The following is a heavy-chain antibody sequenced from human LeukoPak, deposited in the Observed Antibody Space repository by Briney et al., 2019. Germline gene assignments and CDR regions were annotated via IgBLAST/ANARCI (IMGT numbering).Heavy chain of an antibody. CDR3: ASTGNWYAFDI. CDR2: INHSGST. D-gene: IGHD1-14*01. CDR1: GGSFSGYY. J-gene: IGHJ3*02. V-gene: IGHV4-34*01. Sequence: PSETLSLTCAVYGGSFSGYYWSWIRQPPGKGLEWIGEINHSGSTNYNPSLKSRVTISVDTSKNQFSLKLSSVTAADTAVYYCASTGNWYAFDIWGQGTMVTVSS.